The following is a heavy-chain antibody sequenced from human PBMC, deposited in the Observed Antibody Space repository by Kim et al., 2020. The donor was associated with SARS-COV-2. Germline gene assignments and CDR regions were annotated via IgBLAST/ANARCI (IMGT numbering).Heavy chain of an antibody. CDR3: AREVPREEWFGENVYYYYGMDV. Sequence: SVKVSCKASGGTFSSYAISWVRQAPGQGLEWMGGIIPIFGTANYAQKFQGRVTITADESTSTAYMELSSLRSEDTAVYYCAREVPREEWFGENVYYYYGMDVWGQGTTVTVSS. CDR2: IIPIFGTA. J-gene: IGHJ6*02. V-gene: IGHV1-69*13. CDR1: GGTFSSYA. D-gene: IGHD3-10*01.